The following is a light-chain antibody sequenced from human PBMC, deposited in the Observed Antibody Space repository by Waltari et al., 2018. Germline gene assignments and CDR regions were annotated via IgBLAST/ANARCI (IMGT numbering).Light chain of an antibody. CDR3: SSYAGSKHFL. V-gene: IGLV2-8*01. J-gene: IGLJ2*01. Sequence: QSALTQPPSASGSPGQSVTISCTGTSSDVGGYSQVSWYHQHPGKAPKPMIYGVSQRPAGVPDRFSGSKSGNPAFLPVSGLQAEDEADYYCSSYAGSKHFLFGGGTKLTVL. CDR1: SSDVGGYSQ. CDR2: GVS.